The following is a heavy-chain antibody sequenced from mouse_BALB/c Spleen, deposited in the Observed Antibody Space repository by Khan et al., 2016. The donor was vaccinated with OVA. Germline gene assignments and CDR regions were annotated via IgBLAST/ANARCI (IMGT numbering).Heavy chain of an antibody. CDR3: TRGDYDGWSWFAY. CDR2: ISSGITYT. V-gene: IGHV5-9-3*01. Sequence: ELVESGGGLVKPGGSLKLSCAASGFTFSGYAMSWVRQTPEKRLEWVATISSGITYTYYPASVKGRFTISRDNAKNTLYLQMGSLRSEDTAMYYCTRGDYDGWSWFAYWGQGTLVTVSA. J-gene: IGHJ3*01. D-gene: IGHD2-4*01. CDR1: GFTFSGYA.